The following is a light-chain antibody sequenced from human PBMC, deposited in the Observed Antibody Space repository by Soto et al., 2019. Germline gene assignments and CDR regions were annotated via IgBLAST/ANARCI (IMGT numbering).Light chain of an antibody. CDR3: QQFYGSPYT. CDR2: WAS. CDR1: QGVLYGSNNKNF. J-gene: IGKJ2*01. Sequence: DIVMTQSPDSLAVSLGERATINCKSSQGVLYGSNNKNFLSWFQQKPGQPPRLLLYWASTRQSGVPDRFSGSGSGTDFTLTISSLQAEDVAVYYCQQFYGSPYTFGQGTKLEI. V-gene: IGKV4-1*01.